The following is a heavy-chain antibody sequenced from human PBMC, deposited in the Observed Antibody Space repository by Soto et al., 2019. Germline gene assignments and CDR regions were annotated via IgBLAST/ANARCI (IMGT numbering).Heavy chain of an antibody. V-gene: IGHV3-23*01. J-gene: IGHJ5*02. CDR1: GFTFSSYA. Sequence: GGSLRLSCAASGFTFSSYAMSWVRQAPGKGLEWVSAISGSGGSTYYADSVKGRFTISRDNSKNTLYLQMNSLGAEDTAVYYCAKDGITSPGTTGYNWFDPWGQGTLVTVSS. CDR3: AKDGITSPGTTGYNWFDP. CDR2: ISGSGGST. D-gene: IGHD1-1*01.